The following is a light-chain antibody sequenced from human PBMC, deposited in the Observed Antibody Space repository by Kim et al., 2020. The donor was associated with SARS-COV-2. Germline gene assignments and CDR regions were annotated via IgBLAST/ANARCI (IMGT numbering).Light chain of an antibody. CDR3: QQYNTWPYT. CDR2: DAS. J-gene: IGKJ2*01. CDR1: QSISSD. Sequence: EVVMTQSPATLSVSPDERVTLSCRASQSISSDLAWYQQKPGQAPSLLIYDASTRATGIPVRFSGSGSETEFTLTISSLQSEDFAIYYCQQYNTWPYTFGLGTKLEI. V-gene: IGKV3-15*01.